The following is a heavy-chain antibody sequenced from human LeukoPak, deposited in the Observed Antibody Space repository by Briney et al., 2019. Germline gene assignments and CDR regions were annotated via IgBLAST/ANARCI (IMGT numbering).Heavy chain of an antibody. D-gene: IGHD4-23*01. CDR1: GGSISSYY. CDR3: ASLPPTLNYGGNSGYFHH. Sequence: SETLSLTCTVSGGSISSYYWSWIRQPPGKGLEWIGYIYYSGSTNFNPSLKSRVTISADTSKNQFSLKLSSVTAADTAVYYCASLPPTLNYGGNSGYFHHWGQGTLVTVSS. J-gene: IGHJ1*01. V-gene: IGHV4-59*01. CDR2: IYYSGST.